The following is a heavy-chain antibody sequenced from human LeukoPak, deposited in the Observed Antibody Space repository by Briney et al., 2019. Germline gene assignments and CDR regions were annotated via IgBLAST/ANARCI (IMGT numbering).Heavy chain of an antibody. CDR1: GFTFSSYA. V-gene: IGHV3-23*01. D-gene: IGHD3-3*01. Sequence: GGSLRLSCAASGFTFSSYAMSWVRQAPGKGLEWVSAISGSGGSTYYADSVKGWFTISRDNSKNTLYLQMNSLRAEDTAVYYCAKKPDFWSGLYYFDYWGQGTLVTVSS. CDR3: AKKPDFWSGLYYFDY. J-gene: IGHJ4*02. CDR2: ISGSGGST.